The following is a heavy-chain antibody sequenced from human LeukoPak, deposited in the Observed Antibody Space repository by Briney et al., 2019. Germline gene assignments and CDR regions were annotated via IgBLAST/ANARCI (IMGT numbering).Heavy chain of an antibody. CDR3: AREGTYYYESSAYSLFDP. CDR1: GGSINTGSYY. J-gene: IGHJ5*02. CDR2: IYTTGST. V-gene: IGHV4-61*09. D-gene: IGHD3-22*01. Sequence: SQTLSLTCTVSGGSINTGSYYWSWIRQPAGKGLEWIGHIYTTGSTNYNPSLKSRVTISLDTSKNQYSLKLNSVTAADTAVYYCAREGTYYYESSAYSLFDPWGQGTLVTVSS.